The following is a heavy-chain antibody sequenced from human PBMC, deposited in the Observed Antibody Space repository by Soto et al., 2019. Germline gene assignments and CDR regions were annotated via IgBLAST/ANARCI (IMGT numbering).Heavy chain of an antibody. J-gene: IGHJ4*02. D-gene: IGHD4-17*01. CDR3: ARRRRPYGDYYFDY. CDR2: IYSGGST. Sequence: GGSLRLSCAASGFTVSNNYMSWVRQAPGKGLEWVSIIYSGGSTYYADSVRGRFTISRDNSKNTLYLQVNSLRAEDTAVYYCARRRRPYGDYYFDYWGQGTLVTVSS. V-gene: IGHV3-66*04. CDR1: GFTVSNNY.